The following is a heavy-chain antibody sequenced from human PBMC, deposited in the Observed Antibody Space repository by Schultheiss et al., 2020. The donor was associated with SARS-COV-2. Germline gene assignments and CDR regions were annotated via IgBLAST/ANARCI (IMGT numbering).Heavy chain of an antibody. CDR2: ISYDGSNK. J-gene: IGHJ4*02. CDR3: TTVGAKKRPNLNDFDY. Sequence: GGSLRLSCAASGFTVSSNYMSWVRQAPGKGLEWVAVISYDGSNKYYADSVKGRFTISRDNSKNTLYLQMNSLKTEDTAVYYCTTVGAKKRPNLNDFDYWGQGTLVTVSS. V-gene: IGHV3-30*03. CDR1: GFTVSSNY. D-gene: IGHD4/OR15-4a*01.